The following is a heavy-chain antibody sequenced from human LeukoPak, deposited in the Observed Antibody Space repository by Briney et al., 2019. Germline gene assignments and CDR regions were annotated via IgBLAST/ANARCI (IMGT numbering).Heavy chain of an antibody. CDR2: ISGSGGST. J-gene: IGHJ4*02. Sequence: SGGSLRLSCAASRFTFSSYAMSWVRQAPGKGPEWVSAISGSGGSTYYADSVKGRFTISRDNSKNTLYLQMNSLRAEDTAVYYCAKVPSLYCSGGSCYLDYWGQGTLVTVSS. CDR3: AKVPSLYCSGGSCYLDY. D-gene: IGHD2-15*01. CDR1: RFTFSSYA. V-gene: IGHV3-23*01.